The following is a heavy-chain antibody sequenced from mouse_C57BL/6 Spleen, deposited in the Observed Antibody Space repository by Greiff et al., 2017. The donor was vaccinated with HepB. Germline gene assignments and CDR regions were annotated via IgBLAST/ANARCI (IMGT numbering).Heavy chain of an antibody. CDR1: GFTFSDYG. D-gene: IGHD2-4*01. Sequence: EVHLVESGGGLVKPGGSLKLSCAASGFTFSDYGMHWVRQAPEKGLEWVAYISSGSSTIYYADTVKGRFTISRDNAKNTLFLQMTSLRSEDTAMYYCARAEIYYDYDAWFAYWGQGTLVTVSA. CDR3: ARAEIYYDYDAWFAY. J-gene: IGHJ3*01. CDR2: ISSGSSTI. V-gene: IGHV5-17*01.